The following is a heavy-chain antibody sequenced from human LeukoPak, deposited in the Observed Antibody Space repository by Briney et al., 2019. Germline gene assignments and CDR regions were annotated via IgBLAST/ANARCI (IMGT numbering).Heavy chain of an antibody. CDR3: SKGQELDDGILES. J-gene: IGHJ4*02. V-gene: IGHV3-20*04. Sequence: GGSLRLSCAASGFTFDDYGMSWVRQAPGKGLEWVSGINWNGGSTGYADSVKGRFTISRDNAKNSLYLQMNSLSAEDTAIYYCSKGQELDDGILESWGRGTLVTVSS. CDR2: INWNGGST. D-gene: IGHD1-1*01. CDR1: GFTFDDYG.